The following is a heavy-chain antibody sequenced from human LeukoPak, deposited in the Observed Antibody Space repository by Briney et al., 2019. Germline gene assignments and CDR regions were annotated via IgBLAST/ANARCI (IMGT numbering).Heavy chain of an antibody. CDR2: IYYSGST. J-gene: IGHJ6*02. V-gene: IGHV4-39*07. D-gene: IGHD2-2*01. Sequence: SETLSLTCTVSGGSISSSSYYWGWIRQPPGKGLEWIGSIYYSGSTYYNPSLKSRVTISVDTSKNQFSLKLSSVTAADTAVYYCAREGGPEGVVPAAGYYYYGMDVWGQGTTVTVSS. CDR1: GGSISSSSYY. CDR3: AREGGPEGVVPAAGYYYYGMDV.